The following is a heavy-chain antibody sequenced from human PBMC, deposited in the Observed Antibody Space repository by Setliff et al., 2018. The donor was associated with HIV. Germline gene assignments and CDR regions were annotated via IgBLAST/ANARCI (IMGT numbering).Heavy chain of an antibody. CDR1: GRSICSYY. V-gene: IGHV4-4*07. Sequence: SETLSLTCTVSGRSICSYYWSWIRQPAGKGLAWIGRSYTIGSTNYNPSLKSRFTMSVDTSKNQFSLKLSSVTAEDTAVYYCARAEWIQLWFGAFDIWGQGTMVTVSS. CDR3: ARAEWIQLWFGAFDI. D-gene: IGHD5-18*01. J-gene: IGHJ3*02. CDR2: SYTIGST.